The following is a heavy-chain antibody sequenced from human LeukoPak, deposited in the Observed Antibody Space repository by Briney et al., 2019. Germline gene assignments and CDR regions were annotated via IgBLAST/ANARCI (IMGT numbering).Heavy chain of an antibody. Sequence: SQTLSLTCATSGDSVSSNSAAWNWIRQSPSRGLEWLGRTYYRSNWYNDSAVSVKSRITINPDTSKNQFSLHLNSVTPEDTAVYYCARALYYDSGRKGMDVWGQGTTVTVSS. CDR2: TYYRSNWYN. V-gene: IGHV6-1*01. J-gene: IGHJ6*02. CDR1: GDSVSSNSAA. CDR3: ARALYYDSGRKGMDV. D-gene: IGHD3-10*01.